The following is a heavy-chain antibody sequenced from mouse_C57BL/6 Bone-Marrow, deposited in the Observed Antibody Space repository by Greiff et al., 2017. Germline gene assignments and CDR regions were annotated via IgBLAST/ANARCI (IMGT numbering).Heavy chain of an antibody. Sequence: EVKLQESGGGLVKPGGSLKLSCVASGFTFSDYGMHWVRQAPEKGLEWVAYISSGSSTIYYADTVKGRFTISRDNAKNTLFLQMTSLRSDDTARYYCARNWDGEDAMDYWGHGTSVTVAS. J-gene: IGHJ4*01. V-gene: IGHV5-17*01. CDR3: ARNWDGEDAMDY. D-gene: IGHD4-1*01. CDR1: GFTFSDYG. CDR2: ISSGSSTI.